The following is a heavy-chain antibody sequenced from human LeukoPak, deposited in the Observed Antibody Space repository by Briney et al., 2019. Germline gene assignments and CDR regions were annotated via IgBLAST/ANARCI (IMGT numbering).Heavy chain of an antibody. D-gene: IGHD1-26*01. CDR2: INWNGGTT. CDR1: GLTFDDYG. Sequence: RTGGSLRLSCVASGLTFDDYGMSWVRQAPGKGLEWVSGINWNGGTTTYADSVKGRFTISRDNAKNSLHLQMNSLRVEDTAFYYCARNSGANVYTYSFQYWGRGTLVTVSS. V-gene: IGHV3-20*04. J-gene: IGHJ4*02. CDR3: ARNSGANVYTYSFQY.